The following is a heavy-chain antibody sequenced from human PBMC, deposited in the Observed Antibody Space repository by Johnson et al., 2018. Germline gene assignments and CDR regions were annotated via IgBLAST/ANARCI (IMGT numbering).Heavy chain of an antibody. CDR2: IWYDGSNK. J-gene: IGHJ6*02. V-gene: IGHV3-33*01. Sequence: QVQLVESGGGVVQPGRSLRLSCAASGFTFSSYGMHWVRQAPGKGLEWVAVIWYDGSNKYYADSVKGRFTISRDNSKNTRYLQMNSLRAEDTAVYYCARARSWGIQLYYYYYGMDVWGQGTTVTVSS. D-gene: IGHD5-18*01. CDR1: GFTFSSYG. CDR3: ARARSWGIQLYYYYYGMDV.